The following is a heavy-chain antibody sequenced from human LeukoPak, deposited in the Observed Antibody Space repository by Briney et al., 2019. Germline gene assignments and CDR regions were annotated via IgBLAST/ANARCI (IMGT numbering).Heavy chain of an antibody. CDR1: GGSISSGGYS. D-gene: IGHD1-26*01. CDR2: IYHSGST. CDR3: ARDSPKRYSGSYFDY. J-gene: IGHJ4*02. Sequence: SEALSLTCAVSGGSISSGGYSWSWIRQPPGKVLEWIGYIYHSGSTYYNPSLKSRVAISVDRSKNQFSLKLASVTAADTAVYYCARDSPKRYSGSYFDYWGQGTLVTVSS. V-gene: IGHV4-30-2*01.